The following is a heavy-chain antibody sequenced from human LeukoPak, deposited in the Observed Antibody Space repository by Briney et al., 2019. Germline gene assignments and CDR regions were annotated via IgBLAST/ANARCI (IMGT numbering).Heavy chain of an antibody. CDR3: ARGSPPRRNYDSSGYYSYYLDY. CDR2: ISAYNGNT. J-gene: IGHJ4*02. CDR1: GYTFTSYG. V-gene: IGHV1-18*01. Sequence: ASVKVSCKASGYTFTSYGISWVRQAPGQGLEWMGWISAYNGNTNYAQKLQGRVTMTTDTSTSTAYMELRSLRSDDTAVYYCARGSPPRRNYDSSGYYSYYLDYWGQGTLVTVSS. D-gene: IGHD3-22*01.